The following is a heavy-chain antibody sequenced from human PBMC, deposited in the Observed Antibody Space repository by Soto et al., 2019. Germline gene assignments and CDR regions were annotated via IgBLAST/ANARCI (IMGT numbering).Heavy chain of an antibody. CDR2: IKQDGSEK. CDR3: ARFYYDSSGYLPSPYYYYYGMDV. Sequence: GGSLRRSCAASGFTFSSYWMSCVRQAPGKGLEWAANIKQDGSEKYYVDSVKGRFTISRDNAKNSLYLQMNSLRAEDTAVYYCARFYYDSSGYLPSPYYYYYGMDVWGQGT. D-gene: IGHD3-22*01. V-gene: IGHV3-7*04. CDR1: GFTFSSYW. J-gene: IGHJ6*02.